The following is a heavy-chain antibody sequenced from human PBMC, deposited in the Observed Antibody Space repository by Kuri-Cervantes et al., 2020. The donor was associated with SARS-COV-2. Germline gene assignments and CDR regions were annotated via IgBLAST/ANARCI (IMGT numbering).Heavy chain of an antibody. CDR3: AHYMAVAGRGPAEYLQH. J-gene: IGHJ1*01. CDR1: GFSLSTSGVG. D-gene: IGHD6-19*01. V-gene: IGHV2-5*02. CDR2: IYWDDDK. Sequence: SGPTLVKPTQTLTLTCTFSGFSLSTSGVGVGWIRQPPGKALEWLAIIYWDDDKHYSPSLKSRLTITKDTSKNQVVLTMTNMDPVDTATYYCAHYMAVAGRGPAEYLQHWGQGTLVTVSS.